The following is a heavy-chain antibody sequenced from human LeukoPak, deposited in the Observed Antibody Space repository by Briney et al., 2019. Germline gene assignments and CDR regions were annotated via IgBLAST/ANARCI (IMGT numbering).Heavy chain of an antibody. CDR1: GGSISSYY. Sequence: SETLSLTCTVSGGSISSYYWGWIRQPPGKGLEWIGYIYYSGSTNYNPSLKSRVTISVGTSKNQFSLKLSSVTAADTAVYYCASAETYYYDSSGYYYAYWGQGTLVTVSS. CDR3: ASAETYYYDSSGYYYAY. D-gene: IGHD3-22*01. J-gene: IGHJ4*02. V-gene: IGHV4-59*01. CDR2: IYYSGST.